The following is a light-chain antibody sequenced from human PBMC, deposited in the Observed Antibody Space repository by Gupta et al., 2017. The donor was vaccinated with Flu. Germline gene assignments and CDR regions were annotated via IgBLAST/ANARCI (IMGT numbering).Light chain of an antibody. J-gene: IGKJ1*01. CDR3: QQYDSYWT. CDR2: KAS. V-gene: IGKV1-5*03. Sequence: DIQVTQSPSTLSASVGDRVSITCRASQSVDTWLAWYQQKAGKAPKLLIYKASSLESGVPSRFSGSGSGTEFTLTITSLQPDDFATYYCQQYDSYWTFGQGTKVEIK. CDR1: QSVDTW.